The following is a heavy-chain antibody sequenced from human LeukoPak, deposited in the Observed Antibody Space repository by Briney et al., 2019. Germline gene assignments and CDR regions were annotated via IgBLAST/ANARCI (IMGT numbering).Heavy chain of an antibody. CDR2: IYYSGST. V-gene: IGHV4-59*11. J-gene: IGHJ5*02. D-gene: IGHD6-6*01. CDR1: GGSISSHY. Sequence: SETLSLTCTVSGGSISSHYWSWIRQPPGKGLEWIGYIYYSGSTNYNPSLKSRVTISVDTSKNQFSLKLSSVSAAGTAVYYCARTSYSSSSVWFDPWGQGTLVTVSS. CDR3: ARTSYSSSSVWFDP.